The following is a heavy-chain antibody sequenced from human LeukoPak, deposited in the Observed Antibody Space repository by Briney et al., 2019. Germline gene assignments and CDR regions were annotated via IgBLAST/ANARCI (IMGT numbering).Heavy chain of an antibody. J-gene: IGHJ6*02. D-gene: IGHD1-14*01. V-gene: IGHV3-23*01. CDR2: ISGSGGST. CDR1: GFTFSSYA. Sequence: GGSLRLSCAASGFTFSSYAMGWVRQAPGKGLEWVSAISGSGGSTYYADSVKGRFTISRDNSKNTLYLQMNSLRAEDTAVYYCAKDPLNKVTATYGMDVWGQGTTVTVSS. CDR3: AKDPLNKVTATYGMDV.